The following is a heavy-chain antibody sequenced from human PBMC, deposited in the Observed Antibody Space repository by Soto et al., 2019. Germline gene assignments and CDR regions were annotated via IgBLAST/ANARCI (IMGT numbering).Heavy chain of an antibody. CDR3: TRDGRYSGYPPPAF. Sequence: EVQLVESGGGLVQPGRSLRLSCTTSGFTFADYTLSWFRQAPGKGLEWLGFIRNKAYGGTTEYAASVKGRFSISRDYSKSVPYLQMNSLKTEDTAVYYCTRDGRYSGYPPPAFWGQGTLVIVSS. D-gene: IGHD5-12*01. J-gene: IGHJ4*02. CDR1: GFTFADYT. V-gene: IGHV3-49*03. CDR2: IRNKAYGGTT.